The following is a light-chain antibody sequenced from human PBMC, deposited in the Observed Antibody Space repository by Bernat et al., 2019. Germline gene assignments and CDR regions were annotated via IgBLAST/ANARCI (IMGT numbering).Light chain of an antibody. J-gene: IGLJ2*01. Sequence: QSALTQPASVSGSPGQSVTISCTGTRSDVGAYNYVSWYQQLPGKAPKLMIYDVSNRPSGVSNRFSGSQSGNTASLTISGLQAEDEADYFCNSVSTTTTPVVFGGGTMLTVL. CDR1: RSDVGAYNY. V-gene: IGLV2-14*03. CDR3: NSVSTTTTPVV. CDR2: DVS.